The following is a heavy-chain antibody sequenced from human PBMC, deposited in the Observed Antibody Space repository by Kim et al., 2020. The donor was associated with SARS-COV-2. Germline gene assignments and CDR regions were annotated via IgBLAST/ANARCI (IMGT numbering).Heavy chain of an antibody. J-gene: IGHJ4*01. V-gene: IGHV3-48*03. CDR3: AGDGGVSGLFDY. D-gene: IGHD3-16*01. Sequence: YYTDTVQGRFTADRDTAKNEVYLRMNSLRVEYTAVYYCAGDGGVSGLFDYWGHGTLVTVSS.